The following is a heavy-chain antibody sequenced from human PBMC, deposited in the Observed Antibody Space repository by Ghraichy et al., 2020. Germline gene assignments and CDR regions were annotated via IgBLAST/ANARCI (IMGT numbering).Heavy chain of an antibody. CDR3: ARGPDEGVIPRYSSSWYQLRYSDY. Sequence: GGSLRLSCAASGFTFSSYSMNWVRQAPGKGLEWVSSISTSSSYIYYADSVKGRFTISRDNAKNSLYLQMNSLRAEDTAVYYCARGPDEGVIPRYSSSWYQLRYSDYWGQGTLVTVSS. CDR1: GFTFSSYS. J-gene: IGHJ4*02. CDR2: ISTSSSYI. D-gene: IGHD6-13*01. V-gene: IGHV3-21*01.